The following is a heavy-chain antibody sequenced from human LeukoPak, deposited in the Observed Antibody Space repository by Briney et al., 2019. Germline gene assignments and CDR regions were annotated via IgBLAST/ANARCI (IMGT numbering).Heavy chain of an antibody. CDR3: ARGVAVAGTADY. J-gene: IGHJ4*02. D-gene: IGHD6-19*01. V-gene: IGHV1-2*02. CDR1: GYTFTGYY. CDR2: INPNSGGT. Sequence: GASVKVSCKASGYTFTGYYMHWVRQAPGQGLEWMRWINPNSGGTNYARKFQGRVTMTRDTSISTAYMELSRLRSDDTAVYYCARGVAVAGTADYWGQGTLVTVSS.